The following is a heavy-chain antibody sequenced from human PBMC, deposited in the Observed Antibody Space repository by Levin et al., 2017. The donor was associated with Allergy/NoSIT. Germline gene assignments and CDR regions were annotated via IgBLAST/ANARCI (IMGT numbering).Heavy chain of an antibody. J-gene: IGHJ5*02. CDR3: VRDWELS. CDR2: ISSSSSYI. V-gene: IGHV3-21*01. D-gene: IGHD1-26*01. CDR1: GFTFRTYS. Sequence: GGSLRLSCAASGFTFRTYSMNWVRQAPGKGLEWVTSISSSSSYIFYADSVKGRFTISRDNARNSLYLQLNSLRAEDTAVYYCVRDWELSWGQGTLVNVPS.